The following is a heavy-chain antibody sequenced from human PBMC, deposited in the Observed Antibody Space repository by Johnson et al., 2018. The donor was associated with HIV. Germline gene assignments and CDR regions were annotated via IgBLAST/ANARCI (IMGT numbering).Heavy chain of an antibody. J-gene: IGHJ3*02. CDR3: TTDLAAVGSGAFDI. D-gene: IGHD6-13*01. CDR1: GFTFSSYA. CDR2: ISYDGSNK. Sequence: QMQLVESGGGVVQPGRSLRLSCAPSGFTFSSYAMHWVRQAPGKGLEWVAVISYDGSNKYYADSVKGRFTISRDNSKNTLYLQMNSLKTEDTAIYSCTTDLAAVGSGAFDIWGQGTMVTVSS. V-gene: IGHV3-30-3*01.